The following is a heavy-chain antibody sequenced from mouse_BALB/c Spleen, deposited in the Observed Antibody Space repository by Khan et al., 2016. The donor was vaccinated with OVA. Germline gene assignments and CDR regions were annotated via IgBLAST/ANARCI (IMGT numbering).Heavy chain of an antibody. CDR1: GYTFTNYG. CDR2: INTYTGEP. Sequence: QTQLVQSGPELKKPGETVKISCKASGYTFTNYGMNWVKQAPGKGLKWMGWINTYTGEPTYADDFKGRFAFSLETSANTAYLQLNNLKNEDTATYFCARSASYWFFDVWGAGTTVTVSS. V-gene: IGHV9-3-1*01. CDR3: ARSASYWFFDV. D-gene: IGHD6-1*01. J-gene: IGHJ1*01.